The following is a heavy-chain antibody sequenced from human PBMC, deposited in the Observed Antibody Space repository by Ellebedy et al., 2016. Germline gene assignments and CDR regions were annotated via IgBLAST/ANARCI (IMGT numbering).Heavy chain of an antibody. CDR2: IYPGDSDT. CDR1: GYSFTSYW. D-gene: IGHD2-15*01. CDR3: ARTGCSGGSCNNWFDP. Sequence: GGSLRLXXKGSGYSFTSYWIGWVRQMPGKGLEWMGIIYPGDSDTRYSPSFQGQVTISADKSISTAYLQWSSLKASDTAMYYCARTGCSGGSCNNWFDPWGQGTLVTVSS. J-gene: IGHJ5*02. V-gene: IGHV5-51*01.